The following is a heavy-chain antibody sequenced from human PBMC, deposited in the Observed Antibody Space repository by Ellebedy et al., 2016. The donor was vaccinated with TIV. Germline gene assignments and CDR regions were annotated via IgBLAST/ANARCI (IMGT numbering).Heavy chain of an antibody. Sequence: GGSLRLXCAASGFTFSSYSMNWVRQAPGKGLEWVSYISSSSSTIYYADSVKGRFTISRDNSKNTLYLQMNSLRAEDTAVYYCAKDGIVVVPAASYYYYYMDVWGKGTTVTVSS. V-gene: IGHV3-48*01. CDR2: ISSSSSTI. CDR1: GFTFSSYS. D-gene: IGHD2-2*01. J-gene: IGHJ6*03. CDR3: AKDGIVVVPAASYYYYYMDV.